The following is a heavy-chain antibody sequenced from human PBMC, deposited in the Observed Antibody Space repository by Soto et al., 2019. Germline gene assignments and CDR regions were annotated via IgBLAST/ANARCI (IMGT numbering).Heavy chain of an antibody. CDR1: GESISGTIYY. CDR2: IYYSGST. Sequence: PSETLSLTCIVSGESISGTIYYWGWIRQPPGKGLEWIGSIYYSGSTYYNPSLKSRVTISVDTSKNHFSLKLSSVTAADTAVYYCAREPTTVTNYYYYALDVWGQGTTVTVSS. J-gene: IGHJ6*02. D-gene: IGHD4-17*01. CDR3: AREPTTVTNYYYYALDV. V-gene: IGHV4-39*02.